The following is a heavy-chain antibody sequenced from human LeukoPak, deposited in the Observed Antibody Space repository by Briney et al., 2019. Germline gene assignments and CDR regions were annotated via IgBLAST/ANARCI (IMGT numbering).Heavy chain of an antibody. CDR2: VYNTEST. CDR1: GNSVNSGIYF. Sequence: SETLSLTCSVSGNSVNSGIYFWNWIRQPPGKGLEWIGYVYNTESTNYNPSLKSRVTISVDTSKNQFSLKMSSVTTADTAVYYCARGGVSEKDYGGNSDYWGQGTLVTVSS. J-gene: IGHJ4*02. CDR3: ARGGVSEKDYGGNSDY. D-gene: IGHD4-23*01. V-gene: IGHV4-61*01.